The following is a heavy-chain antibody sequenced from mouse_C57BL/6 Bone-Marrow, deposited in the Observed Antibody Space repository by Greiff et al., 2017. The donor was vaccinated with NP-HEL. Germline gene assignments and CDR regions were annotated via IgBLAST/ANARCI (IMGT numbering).Heavy chain of an antibody. Sequence: VQLQQSGAELVKPGASVKISCKASGYAFSSYWMNWVKQRPGKGLEWIGQIYPGDGDTNYNGKFKGKATLTADKSSSTAYMQLSSLTSEDSAVYFCARSGIYYYGSSRVYAMDYWGQGTSVTVSS. J-gene: IGHJ4*01. V-gene: IGHV1-80*01. D-gene: IGHD1-1*01. CDR1: GYAFSSYW. CDR3: ARSGIYYYGSSRVYAMDY. CDR2: IYPGDGDT.